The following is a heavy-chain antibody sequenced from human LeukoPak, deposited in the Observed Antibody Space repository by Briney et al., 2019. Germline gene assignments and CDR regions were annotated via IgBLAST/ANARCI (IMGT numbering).Heavy chain of an antibody. Sequence: PSETLSLTCTVSGGSITSSSLFWAWIRQPPGEGLEWIASIHYTGSTFYSPSLQSRVTISVDTSKNQFSLNLRSVTATDTAVYYCAREEASAGDYWGQGTLVTVSS. CDR2: IHYTGST. D-gene: IGHD6-13*01. J-gene: IGHJ4*02. CDR3: AREEASAGDY. V-gene: IGHV4-39*01. CDR1: GGSITSSSLF.